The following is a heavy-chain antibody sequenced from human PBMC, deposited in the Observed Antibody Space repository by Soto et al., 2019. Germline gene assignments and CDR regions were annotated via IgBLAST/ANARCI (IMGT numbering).Heavy chain of an antibody. V-gene: IGHV3-21*01. Sequence: EVQLVESGGGLVKPGGSLRLSCAASGFTFSSYSMNLVRQAPGKGLEWVSSISNSSSYIYYTDSVKGRFTISRDNAKNSLYLQMNSLRAEDTAVYYCATLGATLGRDAFDIWGQGTMVTVSS. D-gene: IGHD1-26*01. CDR1: GFTFSSYS. CDR2: ISNSSSYI. CDR3: ATLGATLGRDAFDI. J-gene: IGHJ3*02.